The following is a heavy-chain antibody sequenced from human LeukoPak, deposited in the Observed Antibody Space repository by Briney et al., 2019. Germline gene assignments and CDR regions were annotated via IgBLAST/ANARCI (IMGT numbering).Heavy chain of an antibody. CDR1: GFTFSSYA. J-gene: IGHJ4*02. Sequence: GGSLRLSCSASGFTFSSYAMHWVRQAPGKGLEYVSAISSNGGSTYYADSVKGRFTISRDNSKNTLYLQMSSLRAEDTAAYYCVQGYCSGGSCYLWYFDYWGQGTLVTVSS. D-gene: IGHD2-15*01. CDR3: VQGYCSGGSCYLWYFDY. V-gene: IGHV3-64D*06. CDR2: ISSNGGST.